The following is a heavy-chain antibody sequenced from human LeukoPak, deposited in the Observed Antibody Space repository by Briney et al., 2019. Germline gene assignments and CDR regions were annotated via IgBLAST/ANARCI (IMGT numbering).Heavy chain of an antibody. Sequence: QTGGSLRLSCAASGFTFSSYAMHWVRQAPGKGLEWVPVISYDGSNKYYADSVKGRFTISRDNSKNTLYLQMNSLRAEDTAVYYCARDVAGYSSGWREHYYMDVWGKGTTVTVSS. D-gene: IGHD6-19*01. V-gene: IGHV3-30*04. CDR1: GFTFSSYA. CDR2: ISYDGSNK. CDR3: ARDVAGYSSGWREHYYMDV. J-gene: IGHJ6*03.